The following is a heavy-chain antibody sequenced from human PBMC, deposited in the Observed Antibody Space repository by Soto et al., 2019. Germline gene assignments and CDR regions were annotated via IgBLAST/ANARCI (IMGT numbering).Heavy chain of an antibody. Sequence: QVQLVESGGGVVQPGRSLRLSCAASGFTFSSYAMHWVRQAPGKGLEWVAVISYDGSNKYYADSVKGRFTISRDNSKNTLYLQMNSLRAEDTAVYYCARDLPPTDYGDYGYYYYGMDVWGQGTTVTVSS. V-gene: IGHV3-30-3*01. D-gene: IGHD4-17*01. CDR3: ARDLPPTDYGDYGYYYYGMDV. J-gene: IGHJ6*02. CDR2: ISYDGSNK. CDR1: GFTFSSYA.